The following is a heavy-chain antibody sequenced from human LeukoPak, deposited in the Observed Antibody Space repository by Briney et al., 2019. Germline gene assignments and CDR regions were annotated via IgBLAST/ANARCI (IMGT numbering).Heavy chain of an antibody. CDR1: GGSISSYY. CDR3: ARVEAYSSGWYKGVNWFDP. V-gene: IGHV4-59*08. D-gene: IGHD6-19*01. Sequence: PSETLSLTCTVSGGSISSYYWSWIRQPPRKGLEWIGYIYYSGSTNYNPSLKSRVTISVDTSKNQFSLKLGSVTAADTAVYYCARVEAYSSGWYKGVNWFDPWGQGTLVTVSS. CDR2: IYYSGST. J-gene: IGHJ5*02.